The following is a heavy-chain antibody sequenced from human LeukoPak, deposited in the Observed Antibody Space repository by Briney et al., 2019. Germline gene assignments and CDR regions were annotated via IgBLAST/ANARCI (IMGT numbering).Heavy chain of an antibody. CDR1: GFTFSSYA. V-gene: IGHV3-23*01. J-gene: IGHJ6*02. CDR3: AKTDGYSGYGSAPNYYYYGMDV. CDR2: ISGSGGST. D-gene: IGHD5-12*01. Sequence: GGSLRLSCAASGFTFSSYAMSWVRQAPGKGLEWVSAISGSGGSTYYADSVKGRFTISRDNSKNTLYLQMNSLRAEDTAVYYCAKTDGYSGYGSAPNYYYYGMDVWGQGTTVTVSS.